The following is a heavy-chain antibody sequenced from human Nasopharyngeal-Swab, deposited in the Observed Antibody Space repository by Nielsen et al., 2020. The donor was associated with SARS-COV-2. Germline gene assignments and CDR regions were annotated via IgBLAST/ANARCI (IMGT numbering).Heavy chain of an antibody. D-gene: IGHD3-3*01. J-gene: IGHJ5*02. CDR1: GFTFSSYG. Sequence: GESLKISCAASGFTFSSYGMNWVRQAPGKGLEWVSYISSSSSTIYYADSVKGRFTISRDNAKNSLYLQMNSLRDEDTAVYYCASRGSGITIFGVVNDWFDPWGQGTLVTVSS. CDR2: ISSSSSTI. CDR3: ASRGSGITIFGVVNDWFDP. V-gene: IGHV3-48*02.